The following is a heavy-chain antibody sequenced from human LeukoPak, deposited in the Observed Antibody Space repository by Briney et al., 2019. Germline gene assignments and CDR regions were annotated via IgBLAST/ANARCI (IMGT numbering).Heavy chain of an antibody. CDR2: IYYSGST. D-gene: IGHD6-19*01. J-gene: IGHJ6*03. Sequence: SETLSLTCTVSGGSISSSSYYWGWIRQPPGKGLEWIGSIYYSGSTYYNPSLRSRVTISVDTSKNQFSLKLSSVTAADTAVYYCARHASSGWRYYYYYYMDVWGKGTTVTISS. CDR1: GGSISSSSYY. CDR3: ARHASSGWRYYYYYYMDV. V-gene: IGHV4-39*01.